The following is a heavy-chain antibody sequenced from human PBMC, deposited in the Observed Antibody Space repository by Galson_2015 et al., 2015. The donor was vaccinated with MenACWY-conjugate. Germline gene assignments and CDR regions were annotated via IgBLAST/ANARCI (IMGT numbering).Heavy chain of an antibody. D-gene: IGHD2-15*01. CDR3: ATSSCSGGSCYFDDAFDI. CDR1: GYTFTSYG. J-gene: IGHJ3*02. V-gene: IGHV1-18*01. Sequence: SVKVSCKASGYTFTSYGISWVRQAPGQGLEWMGWISAYNGNTNYAQKLQGRVTMTTDTSTSTAYMELRSLRSDDTAVYYCATSSCSGGSCYFDDAFDIWGQGTMVTVSS. CDR2: ISAYNGNT.